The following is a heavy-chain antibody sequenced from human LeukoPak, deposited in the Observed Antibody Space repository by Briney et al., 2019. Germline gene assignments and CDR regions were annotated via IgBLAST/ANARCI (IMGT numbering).Heavy chain of an antibody. Sequence: PSETLSLTCTVSGGSISSSRDYWGWIRQPPGKGLEWIGSIYYSGSTYYNPSLKSRVTISVDTSKNQFSLKLSSVTVADTAVYYCARHVEIAVAGPIDYWGQGTLVTVSS. J-gene: IGHJ4*02. D-gene: IGHD6-19*01. V-gene: IGHV4-39*01. CDR3: ARHVEIAVAGPIDY. CDR2: IYYSGST. CDR1: GGSISSSRDY.